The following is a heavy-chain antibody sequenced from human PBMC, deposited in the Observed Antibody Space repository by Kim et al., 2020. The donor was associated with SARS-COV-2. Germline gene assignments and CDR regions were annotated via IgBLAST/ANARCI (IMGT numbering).Heavy chain of an antibody. Sequence: GRASYNPSLKHRFTISADTSKNQFSLKLSSVTAADTAVYYCAREETGYFDYWGQGTLVTVSS. V-gene: IGHV4-31*02. CDR2: GRA. CDR3: AREETGYFDY. J-gene: IGHJ4*02.